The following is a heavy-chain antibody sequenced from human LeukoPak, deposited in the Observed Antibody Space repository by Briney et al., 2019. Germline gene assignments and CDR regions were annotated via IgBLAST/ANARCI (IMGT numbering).Heavy chain of an antibody. D-gene: IGHD3-10*01. Sequence: GASVKVSCKASGRTFSSYAISWVRQAPGQGLEWMGGIIPIFGTANYAQKFQGRVTITTDEATSTAYMELSSLRSEDTAVYYCARANITMVRGVPIYYYYMDVWGKGTTVTVSS. CDR1: GRTFSSYA. J-gene: IGHJ6*03. CDR2: IIPIFGTA. CDR3: ARANITMVRGVPIYYYYMDV. V-gene: IGHV1-69*05.